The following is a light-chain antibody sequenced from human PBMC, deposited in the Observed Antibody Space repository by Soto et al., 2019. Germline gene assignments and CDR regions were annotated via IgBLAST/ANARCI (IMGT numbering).Light chain of an antibody. V-gene: IGKV1-5*03. CDR3: QQYNSFSLYT. CDR2: KAS. CDR1: QSISNW. J-gene: IGKJ2*01. Sequence: DIQMTQSPSTLSASVGDRVTITCRASQSISNWLAWYQQKPGKAPKLLIYKASSLESGVPSRFSGSGSGTEFTLTISSLQPDDFAPYYCQQYNSFSLYTFGQGTKLEIK.